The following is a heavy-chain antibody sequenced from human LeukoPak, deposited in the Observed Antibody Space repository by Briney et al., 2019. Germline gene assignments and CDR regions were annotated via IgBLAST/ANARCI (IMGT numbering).Heavy chain of an antibody. CDR3: ARGHSGYDGTYFDY. J-gene: IGHJ4*02. D-gene: IGHD5-12*01. V-gene: IGHV3-33*01. CDR2: IWYDGSNK. Sequence: PVSALRLYCAASGFTLSSYGMHEVRQAPGKGLNWVAGIWYDGSNKYYADSVKGRFTISRENSKNPLYLQMNSLRAEDTAVYYCARGHSGYDGTYFDYWGQGTLVTVSS. CDR1: GFTLSSYG.